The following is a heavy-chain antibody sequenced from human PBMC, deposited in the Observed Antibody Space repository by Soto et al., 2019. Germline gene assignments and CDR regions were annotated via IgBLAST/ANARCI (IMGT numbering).Heavy chain of an antibody. Sequence: PGGNPKLSCAAPGETRNSYAMYWARQSPGKGLEWVAVISYDGSNKYYADSVKGRFTISRDNSKNTLYLQMNSLRAEDTSVYYCAQDRVYSGYDSLAYWGQGA. CDR1: GETRNSYA. J-gene: IGHJ4*02. CDR2: ISYDGSNK. CDR3: AQDRVYSGYDSLAY. D-gene: IGHD5-12*01. V-gene: IGHV3-30*18.